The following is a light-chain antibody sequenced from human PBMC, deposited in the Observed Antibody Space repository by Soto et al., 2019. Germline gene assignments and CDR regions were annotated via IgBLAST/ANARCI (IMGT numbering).Light chain of an antibody. Sequence: DIQMTQSQSSLSASVGDRVTITCQTSQDINKNLIWYQQKPGKAPNLLIYGASSLQSGVPSRFSGSRSGTDFTLTINSLQPEDFAVYYCQQTYNSPLTFGQGTKVDIK. CDR2: GAS. V-gene: IGKV1-39*01. CDR3: QQTYNSPLT. J-gene: IGKJ1*01. CDR1: QDINKN.